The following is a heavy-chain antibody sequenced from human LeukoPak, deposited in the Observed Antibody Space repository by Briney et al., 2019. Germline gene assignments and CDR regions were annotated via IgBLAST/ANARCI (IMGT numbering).Heavy chain of an antibody. CDR3: ARVLGYYDFWSGYPLSRNAFDI. Sequence: SETLSPTCAVYGGSFSGYYRSWIRQPPGKGLEWIGEINHSGSTNYNPSLKSRVTISVDTSKNQFSLKLSSVTAADTAVYYCARVLGYYDFWSGYPLSRNAFDIWGQGTMVTVSS. V-gene: IGHV4-34*01. CDR2: INHSGST. J-gene: IGHJ3*02. CDR1: GGSFSGYY. D-gene: IGHD3-3*01.